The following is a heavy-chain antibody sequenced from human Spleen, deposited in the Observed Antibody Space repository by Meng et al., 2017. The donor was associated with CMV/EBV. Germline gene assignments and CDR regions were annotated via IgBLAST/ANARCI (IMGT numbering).Heavy chain of an antibody. J-gene: IGHJ4*02. CDR3: AKSPSMPTITFFDY. Sequence: GGSLRLSCSTSGFLFSSHSMNWVRQAPGKGLEWVSGISSSGGSTYYADSVKGRFTISRDNSKNTLDLQVNSLRAEDTAVYYCAKSPSMPTITFFDYWGQGTLVTVSS. CDR2: ISSSGGST. CDR1: GFLFSSHS. V-gene: IGHV3-23*01. D-gene: IGHD5-24*01.